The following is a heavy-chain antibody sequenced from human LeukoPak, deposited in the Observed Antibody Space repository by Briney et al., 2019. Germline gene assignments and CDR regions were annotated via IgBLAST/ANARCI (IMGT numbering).Heavy chain of an antibody. V-gene: IGHV4-4*07. CDR1: GDSISNYY. J-gene: IGHJ4*02. D-gene: IGHD3-10*01. Sequence: SETLSLTRTVSGDSISNYYWSWIRQPAGKGLEWIGRIYTSGSTNYNPSLKSRVTMSVDTSENQFSLKLSSVTAADTAVYYCARVSLVRGAPDYYFDYWGQGTLVTVSS. CDR3: ARVSLVRGAPDYYFDY. CDR2: IYTSGST.